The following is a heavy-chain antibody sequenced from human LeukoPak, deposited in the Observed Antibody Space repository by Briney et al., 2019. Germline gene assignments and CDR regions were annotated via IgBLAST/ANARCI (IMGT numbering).Heavy chain of an antibody. CDR1: GGSISGYY. V-gene: IGHV4-4*07. D-gene: IGHD1-7*01. CDR2: VYTSGST. CDR3: ARLITGTTTAFDI. J-gene: IGHJ3*02. Sequence: SETLSLTCSVSGGSISGYYWTWIRQPAGKGLEWTGRVYTSGSTHYNPSLKTRLTMSVDTSKNQFSLKLSSVTAADTAVYYCARLITGTTTAFDIWGQGTMVTVSS.